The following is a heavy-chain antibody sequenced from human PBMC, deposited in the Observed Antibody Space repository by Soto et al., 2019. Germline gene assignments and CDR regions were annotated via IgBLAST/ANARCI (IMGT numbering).Heavy chain of an antibody. D-gene: IGHD1-20*01. J-gene: IGHJ4*02. CDR3: ASYNWPATSDY. V-gene: IGHV3-74*01. CDR2: INGNGRST. Sequence: EVQLVESGGGLVQPGGSLRLSCAATGLSLNSLWMYWIRQSPGGGLQWISGINGNGRSTRYVDSVSGRFTISRVNAQNTLYLQMNSLRAEDTAIYYCASYNWPATSDYWGQGTPVTVSS. CDR1: GLSLNSLW.